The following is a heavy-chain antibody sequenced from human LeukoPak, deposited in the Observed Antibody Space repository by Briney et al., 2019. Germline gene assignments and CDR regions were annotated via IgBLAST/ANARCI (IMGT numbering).Heavy chain of an antibody. V-gene: IGHV1-69*06. CDR2: IIPIFGTA. J-gene: IGHJ6*03. CDR1: GGTFSSYA. D-gene: IGHD6-19*01. Sequence: ASVKVSCKASGGTFSSYAISWVRQAPGQGFEWMGRIIPIFGTANYAQKFQGRVTITADKSTSTAYMELSSLRSEDTAVYYCARDEGIAVAGTSPGSYYYYYMDVWGKGTTVTVSS. CDR3: ARDEGIAVAGTSPGSYYYYYMDV.